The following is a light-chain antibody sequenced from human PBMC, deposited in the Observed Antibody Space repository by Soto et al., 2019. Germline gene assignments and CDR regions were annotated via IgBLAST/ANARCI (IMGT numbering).Light chain of an antibody. J-gene: IGKJ1*01. CDR1: QSISIW. Sequence: DIQMTQSPSTLSASVGDRVTITCRASQSISIWLAWYQKKPGKAPNLLIYKASSLGTGVPSRFSGSGSGTEFTLTISSLQPDDFATYYCQQYNGFPWTFGQGTKVEIK. CDR3: QQYNGFPWT. CDR2: KAS. V-gene: IGKV1-5*03.